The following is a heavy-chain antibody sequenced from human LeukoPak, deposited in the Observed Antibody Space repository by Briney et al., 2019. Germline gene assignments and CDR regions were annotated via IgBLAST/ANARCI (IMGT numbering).Heavy chain of an antibody. CDR1: GGSISSYY. CDR3: ARGKILTGYHFDY. J-gene: IGHJ4*02. D-gene: IGHD3-9*01. CDR2: IYYSGST. V-gene: IGHV4-59*01. Sequence: PSETLSLTCTVSGGSISSYYWSWIRQPPGKGLEWIGYIYYSGSTNYNPSLKSRVTISVDTSKNQFSLKLSSVTAADTAVYYCARGKILTGYHFDYWGQGTLVTVSS.